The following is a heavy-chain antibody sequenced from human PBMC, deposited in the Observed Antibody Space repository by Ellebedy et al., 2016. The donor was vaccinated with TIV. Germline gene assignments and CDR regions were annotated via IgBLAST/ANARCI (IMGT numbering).Heavy chain of an antibody. Sequence: PGGSLRLSCAGSGFSFSSYSMNWVRQAPGKGLEWVSALSSSATYKYYADSVKGRFTISRDNAKNSLYLQMNGLRVEDTAVYYCARGPGFLEWSRGDYWGQGTLVTVSS. V-gene: IGHV3-21*01. CDR1: GFSFSSYS. CDR2: LSSSATYK. J-gene: IGHJ4*02. D-gene: IGHD3-3*01. CDR3: ARGPGFLEWSRGDY.